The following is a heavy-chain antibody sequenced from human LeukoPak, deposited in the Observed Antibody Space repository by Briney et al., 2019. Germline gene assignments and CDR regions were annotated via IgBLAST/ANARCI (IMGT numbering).Heavy chain of an antibody. J-gene: IGHJ4*02. CDR2: INHSGST. D-gene: IGHD1-26*01. Sequence: KPSETLSLTCAVYGGSFSGYYWSWIRQPPGKGLEWIGEINHSGSTNYNPSLKSRVTISVDTSKNQFSLKLSSVTAADTAVYYCARGGWVGFPFGYWGQGTLVTVSS. CDR1: GGSFSGYY. V-gene: IGHV4-34*01. CDR3: ARGGWVGFPFGY.